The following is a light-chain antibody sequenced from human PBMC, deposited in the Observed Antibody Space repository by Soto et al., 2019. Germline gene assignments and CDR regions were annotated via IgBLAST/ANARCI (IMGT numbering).Light chain of an antibody. J-gene: IGLJ3*02. CDR1: SSDVGGYDY. V-gene: IGLV2-14*01. CDR3: MSYTSSDTWV. Sequence: QSALTQPASVSGSPGQSITISCTGTSSDVGGYDYVSWYQQHPGKVPKLIIYEVSDRPSGISYRFSGSKSGNTASLTISGLRAEDEADYYCMSYTSSDTWVFGGGTNLTVL. CDR2: EVS.